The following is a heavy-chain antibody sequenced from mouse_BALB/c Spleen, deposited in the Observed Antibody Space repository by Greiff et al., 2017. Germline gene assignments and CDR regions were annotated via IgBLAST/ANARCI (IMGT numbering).Heavy chain of an antibody. J-gene: IGHJ3*01. Sequence: DVQLQESGGGLVQPGGSMKLSCAASGFTFSDDWMDWVRQSPEKGLEWVAVIRSKANNHATYYEESVKGRLTIERDDSKSSVYLQMISLRAEDTGIYYCTRHGNLAWFAYWGQGTLVTVSA. CDR1: GFTFSDDW. CDR2: IRSKANNHAT. CDR3: TRHGNLAWFAY. V-gene: IGHV6-6*01. D-gene: IGHD1-1*01.